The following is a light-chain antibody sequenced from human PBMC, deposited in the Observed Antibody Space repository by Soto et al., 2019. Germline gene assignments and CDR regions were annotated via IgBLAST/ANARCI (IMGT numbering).Light chain of an antibody. CDR1: QSVLYNSNNKNY. V-gene: IGKV4-1*01. Sequence: DIVMTQSPDSLAVSLGERATINCKSSQSVLYNSNNKNYLAWYQQKPGQPPQLLIYLASARESGVPDRFIGSWSGTDFTLTISSLQAEDVAVYYCQQYYSPPLTFGGGTKVEIK. CDR3: QQYYSPPLT. CDR2: LAS. J-gene: IGKJ4*01.